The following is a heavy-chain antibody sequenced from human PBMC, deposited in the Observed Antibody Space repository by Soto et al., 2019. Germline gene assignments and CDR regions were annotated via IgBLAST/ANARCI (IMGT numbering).Heavy chain of an antibody. CDR3: AKDPKYQLPGTGDP. J-gene: IGHJ5*02. CDR1: GFTFSSYG. D-gene: IGHD2-2*01. CDR2: ISYDGSNK. Sequence: GGSLRLSCAASGFTFSSYGMHWVRQAPGKGLEWVAVISYDGSNKYYADSVKGRFTISRDNSKNTLYLQMNSLRAEDTAVYYCAKDPKYQLPGTGDPWGQGTLVTVS. V-gene: IGHV3-30*18.